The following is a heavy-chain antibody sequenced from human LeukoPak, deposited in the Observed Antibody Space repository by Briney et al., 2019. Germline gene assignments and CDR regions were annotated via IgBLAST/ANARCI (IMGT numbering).Heavy chain of an antibody. Sequence: GASVKVSCKASGYTFTGYYMHWVRQAPGQGLEWMGWINPNSGGTNYAQKFQGRVTMTRDTSTSTAYMELSRLRSDDTAVYYCARANSSSWAGYYYYGMDVWGQGTTVTVSS. J-gene: IGHJ6*02. CDR3: ARANSSSWAGYYYYGMDV. CDR2: INPNSGGT. D-gene: IGHD6-13*01. CDR1: GYTFTGYY. V-gene: IGHV1-2*02.